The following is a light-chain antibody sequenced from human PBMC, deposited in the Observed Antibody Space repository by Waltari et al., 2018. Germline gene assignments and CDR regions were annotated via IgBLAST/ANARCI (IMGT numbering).Light chain of an antibody. CDR1: SSNIGTNT. CDR3: STWDGSLNGQV. Sequence: QSVLTQPPSASGTPGQGVTISCSGRSSNIGTNTVNWYQQLPGTAPKLLIYTNTKRPSGVPDRFSGSKSGTSASLAISGLQSEDEADYYCSTWDGSLNGQVFGGGTKLTVL. J-gene: IGLJ3*02. V-gene: IGLV1-44*01. CDR2: TNT.